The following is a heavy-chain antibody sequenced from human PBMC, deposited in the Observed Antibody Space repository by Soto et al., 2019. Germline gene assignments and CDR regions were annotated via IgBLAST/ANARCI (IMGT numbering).Heavy chain of an antibody. CDR1: GFTFSSYA. J-gene: IGHJ5*02. V-gene: IGHV3-23*01. D-gene: IGHD3-3*01. CDR2: ISGSGGST. Sequence: GGSLRLSCAASGFTFSSYAMSWVRQAPGKGLEWVSAISGSGGSTYYADSVKGRFTISRDNSKNTLYLQMNSLRAEDTAVYYCAKAPDYDFWSGYYPRFDPWGQGTLVTVSS. CDR3: AKAPDYDFWSGYYPRFDP.